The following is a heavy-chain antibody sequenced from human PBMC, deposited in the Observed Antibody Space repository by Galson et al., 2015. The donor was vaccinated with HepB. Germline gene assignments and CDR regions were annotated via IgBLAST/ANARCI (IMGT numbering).Heavy chain of an antibody. CDR2: FSGYDGST. V-gene: IGHV1-18*01. Sequence: SVKVSCKASGYSFSNYGLSWIRQAPGPGLEWMGCFSGYDGSTNYAQKFQGRVTMTADASTGTAYLELRNLGSDDTAVYYCARDSRLELRLNNYFSYGMDVWGQGSAVTVSS. CDR1: GYSFSNYG. J-gene: IGHJ6*02. CDR3: ARDSRLELRLNNYFSYGMDV. D-gene: IGHD1-1*01.